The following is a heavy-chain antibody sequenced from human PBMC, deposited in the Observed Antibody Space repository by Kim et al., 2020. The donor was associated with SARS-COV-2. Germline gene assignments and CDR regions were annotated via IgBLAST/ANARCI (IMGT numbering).Heavy chain of an antibody. Sequence: KYSQKFQGRVTITRDTSASTAYMELSSLRYEDTAVYYCARGSGDGYTFDYWGQGTLVTVSS. CDR3: ARGSGDGYTFDY. J-gene: IGHJ4*02. D-gene: IGHD5-12*01. V-gene: IGHV1-3*01.